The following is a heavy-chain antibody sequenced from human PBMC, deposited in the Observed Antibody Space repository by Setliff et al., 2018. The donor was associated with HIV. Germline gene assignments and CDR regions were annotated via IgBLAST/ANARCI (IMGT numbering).Heavy chain of an antibody. CDR3: ARFNALLGSSTYYDY. Sequence: LPETLSLTCAVYGGSLSGYYWTWFRQPPGRGLEWIGYIFYSETTNFNPSLKSRAAISVDSSNNQFSLKMTSVTAADTAVYFCARFNALLGSSTYYDYWGPGLLVTVSS. CDR2: IFYSETT. D-gene: IGHD3-22*01. J-gene: IGHJ4*02. V-gene: IGHV4-34*11. CDR1: GGSLSGYY.